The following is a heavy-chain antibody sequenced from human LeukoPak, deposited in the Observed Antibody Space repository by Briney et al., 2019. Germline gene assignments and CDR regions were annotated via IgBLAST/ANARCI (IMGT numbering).Heavy chain of an antibody. CDR2: IYTSGST. D-gene: IGHD5-24*01. CDR3: AGSRDGYNWYY. J-gene: IGHJ4*02. V-gene: IGHV4-61*02. Sequence: PSETLSLTCTVSGGSISSGSYYWSWIRQPAGKGLEWIGRIYTSGSTNYNPSLKSRVTISVDTSKNQFSLKLSSVTAADTAVYYCAGSRDGYNWYYWGQGTLVTVSS. CDR1: GGSISSGSYY.